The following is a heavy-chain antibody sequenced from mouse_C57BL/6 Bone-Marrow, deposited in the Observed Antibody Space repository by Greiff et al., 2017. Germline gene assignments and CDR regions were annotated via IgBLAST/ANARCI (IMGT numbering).Heavy chain of an antibody. CDR2: IDPSDSET. CDR1: GYTFTSYW. CDR3: ARDYGSSYCYAMDY. D-gene: IGHD1-1*01. J-gene: IGHJ4*01. Sequence: VQLQQPGAELVRPGSSVKLSCKASGYTFTSYWMHWVKQRPIQGLEWIGNIDPSDSETHYNQKFKDKATLTVDKSSSTAYMQHSSLTSEDSAVYYCARDYGSSYCYAMDYWGQGTSVTVSS. V-gene: IGHV1-52*01.